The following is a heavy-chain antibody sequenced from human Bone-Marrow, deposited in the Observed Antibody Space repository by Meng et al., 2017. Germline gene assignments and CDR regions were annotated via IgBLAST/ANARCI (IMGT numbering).Heavy chain of an antibody. V-gene: IGHV3-48*03. Sequence: GESLKISCAASGFTFSSYEMNWVRQAPGKGLEWVSYISSSGSTIYYADSVKGRFTISRDNAKNSLYLQMNSLRAEDTVVYYCARGDYGGNSIPNWFDPWGQGTLVTVSS. CDR3: ARGDYGGNSIPNWFDP. CDR2: ISSSGSTI. J-gene: IGHJ5*02. D-gene: IGHD4-23*01. CDR1: GFTFSSYE.